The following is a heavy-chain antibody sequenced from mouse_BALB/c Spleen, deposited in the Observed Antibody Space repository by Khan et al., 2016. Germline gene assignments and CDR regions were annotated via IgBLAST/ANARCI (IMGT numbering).Heavy chain of an antibody. J-gene: IGHJ4*01. CDR1: GYSFTSYY. CDR2: IDPFNGGT. V-gene: IGHV1S135*01. Sequence: EVQLQESGPELMKPGASVKISCKASGYSFTSYYMHWVKQSHGKSLEWIGYIDPFNGGTSYNQKFKGKATLTVDKSSRTAYMHLSSLTSEDSAVYYCASSTQSIYARAYWGQGTSVTVSS. D-gene: IGHD1-1*01. CDR3: ASSTQSIYARAY.